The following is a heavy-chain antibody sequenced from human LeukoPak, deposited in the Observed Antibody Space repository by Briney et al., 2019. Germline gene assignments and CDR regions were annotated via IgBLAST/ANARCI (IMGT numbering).Heavy chain of an antibody. V-gene: IGHV3-9*01. CDR2: VSWNSGSI. J-gene: IGHJ4*02. Sequence: GRSLRLSCAASGFTFDDYAMHWVRQAPGKGLGWVSGVSWNSGSIDYADSVKGRFTISRDNAKSSLYLQMNSLRAEDTALYYCAKDKFGGDQQLVRGYDYWGQGTLVTVSS. CDR3: AKDKFGGDQQLVRGYDY. CDR1: GFTFDDYA. D-gene: IGHD3-10*01.